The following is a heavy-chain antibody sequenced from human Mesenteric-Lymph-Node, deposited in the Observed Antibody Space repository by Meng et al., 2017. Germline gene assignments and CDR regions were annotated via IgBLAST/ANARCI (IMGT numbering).Heavy chain of an antibody. Sequence: ASVKVSCKASGYTFTDYDINWVRQATGQGLEWMGIINPSGGSTSYAQKFQGRVTMTRDTSTSTVYMELSSLRSEDTAVYYCARDRYYDSSGYPFDYWGQGTLVTVSS. D-gene: IGHD3-22*01. CDR3: ARDRYYDSSGYPFDY. J-gene: IGHJ4*02. CDR2: INPSGGST. CDR1: GYTFTDYD. V-gene: IGHV1-46*01.